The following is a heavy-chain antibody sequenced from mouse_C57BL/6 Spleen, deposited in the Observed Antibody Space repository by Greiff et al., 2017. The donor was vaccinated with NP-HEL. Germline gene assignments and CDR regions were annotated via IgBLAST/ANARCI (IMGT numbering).Heavy chain of an antibody. V-gene: IGHV1-82*01. CDR2: IYPGDGDT. Sequence: VQLQQSGPELVKPGASVKISCKASGYAFSSSWMNWVKQRPGKGLEWIGRIYPGDGDTTYNGKFKGKATLTADKSSSTAYMQLSSLTSEDSAVYFCAAQATEAMDYWGQGTSVTVSS. CDR1: GYAFSSSW. CDR3: AAQATEAMDY. J-gene: IGHJ4*01. D-gene: IGHD3-2*02.